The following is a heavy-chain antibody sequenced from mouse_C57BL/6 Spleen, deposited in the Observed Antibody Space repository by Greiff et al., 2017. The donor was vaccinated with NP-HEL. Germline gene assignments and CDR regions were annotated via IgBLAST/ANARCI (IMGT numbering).Heavy chain of an antibody. J-gene: IGHJ3*01. CDR2: IHPNSGST. D-gene: IGHD2-3*01. V-gene: IGHV1-64*01. CDR1: GYTFTSYW. Sequence: QVQLQQPGAELVKPGASVKLSCKASGYTFTSYWMHWVKQRPGQGLEWIGMIHPNSGSTNYNEKFKSKATLTVDKSSSTAYMQLSSLTSEDSAVYYCASMDGYSWFAYWGQGTLVTVSA. CDR3: ASMDGYSWFAY.